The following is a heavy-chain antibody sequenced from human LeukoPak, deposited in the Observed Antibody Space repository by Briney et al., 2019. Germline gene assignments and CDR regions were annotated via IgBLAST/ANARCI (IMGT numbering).Heavy chain of an antibody. D-gene: IGHD2-15*01. CDR3: ARDHGRYCSGGSCYFGGFFEY. J-gene: IGHJ4*02. Sequence: GGSLRLSCAASGFTFSNYWMSWVRQAPGKGLEWVANIKQDGSEKYYVDSVKGRFTISRDNAKNSLYLQMNSLRAEDTAVYYCARDHGRYCSGGSCYFGGFFEYWGQGTLGTVSS. CDR1: GFTFSNYW. CDR2: IKQDGSEK. V-gene: IGHV3-7*03.